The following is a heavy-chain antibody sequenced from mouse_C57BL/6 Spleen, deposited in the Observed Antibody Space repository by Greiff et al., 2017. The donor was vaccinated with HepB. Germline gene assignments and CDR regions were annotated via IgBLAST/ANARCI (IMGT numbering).Heavy chain of an antibody. CDR3: ARRDMLRYFDV. Sequence: EVQLQQSGPVLVKPGASVKMSCKASGYTFTDYYMNWVKQSHGKSLEWIGVINPYNGGTSYNQKFKGKATLTVDKSSSTAYMELNSLTSEDSAVYYCARRDMLRYFDVWGTGTTVTVSS. J-gene: IGHJ1*03. V-gene: IGHV1-19*01. CDR2: INPYNGGT. D-gene: IGHD6-5*01. CDR1: GYTFTDYY.